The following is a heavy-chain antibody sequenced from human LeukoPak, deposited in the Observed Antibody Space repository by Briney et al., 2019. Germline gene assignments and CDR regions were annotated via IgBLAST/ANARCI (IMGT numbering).Heavy chain of an antibody. V-gene: IGHV4-59*01. Sequence: TSETLSLTCSVSSGFITAYYWSWIRQPPGKGLEWIGYVYYSGSTEYNPSLRSRVTISLDMSTHQFSLNLTSVTAADTAVYYCATNTGTVFDYWGQGALVTVSS. CDR1: SGFITAYY. CDR2: VYYSGST. CDR3: ATNTGTVFDY. D-gene: IGHD7-27*01. J-gene: IGHJ4*02.